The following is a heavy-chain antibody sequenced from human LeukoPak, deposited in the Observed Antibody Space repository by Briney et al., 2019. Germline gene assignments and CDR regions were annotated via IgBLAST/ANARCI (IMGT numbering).Heavy chain of an antibody. V-gene: IGHV4-59*01. J-gene: IGHJ4*02. D-gene: IGHD5-24*01. CDR3: ARADMATNPFDY. CDR1: GGSISSYY. CDR2: IYYSGST. Sequence: PSETLSLTCTVSGGSISSYYWSWIRQPPGTGLEWIGYIYYSGSTKYNPSLTSRVTISVDTSKNQFSLNLSSVTAADTAVYYCARADMATNPFDYWGQGTLVTVSS.